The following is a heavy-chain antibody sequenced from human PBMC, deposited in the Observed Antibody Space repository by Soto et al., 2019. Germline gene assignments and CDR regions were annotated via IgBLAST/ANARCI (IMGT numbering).Heavy chain of an antibody. CDR3: ASPFVAGTLDLDY. CDR1: GFTFSSYW. J-gene: IGHJ4*02. CDR2: INSDGSST. Sequence: EVQLVESGGGLVQPGGSLRLSCAASGFTFSSYWMHWVRQAPGKGLVWVSRINSDGSSTSYADFVKGRFTISRDNAKNTLYLQMNNLRAEDTAVYYCASPFVAGTLDLDYWGQGTLVTVSS. D-gene: IGHD6-19*01. V-gene: IGHV3-74*01.